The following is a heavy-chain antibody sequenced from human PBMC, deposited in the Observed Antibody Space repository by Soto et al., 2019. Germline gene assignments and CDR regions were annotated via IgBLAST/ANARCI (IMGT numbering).Heavy chain of an antibody. D-gene: IGHD2-15*01. CDR2: IYWDDDK. CDR3: AHRRADWSGDSCYHWFDP. Sequence: QITLRESGPTLVKPTQTLTLTCTFSGFSLSTSEVAVGWISQPPGQALEWLGFIYWDDDKSYSPSLKSRLTITTDTTNIQLVLTMTNMDPVDTATYYCAHRRADWSGDSCYHWFDPWGQGTLVTVSS. V-gene: IGHV2-5*02. J-gene: IGHJ5*02. CDR1: GFSLSTSEVA.